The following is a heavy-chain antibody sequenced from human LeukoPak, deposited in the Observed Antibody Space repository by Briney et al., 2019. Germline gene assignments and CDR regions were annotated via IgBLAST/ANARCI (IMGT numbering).Heavy chain of an antibody. CDR3: ATTPQRGYSYGWGTDAFDI. V-gene: IGHV4-34*01. J-gene: IGHJ3*02. D-gene: IGHD5-18*01. CDR2: INHSGST. CDR1: GGSFSGYY. Sequence: SETLSLTCAVYGGSFSGYYWSWIRQPPGKGLEWIGEINHSGSTNYNPSLKSRVTISVDTSKNQFSLKLSSVTAADTAVYYYATTPQRGYSYGWGTDAFDIWGQGTMVTVSS.